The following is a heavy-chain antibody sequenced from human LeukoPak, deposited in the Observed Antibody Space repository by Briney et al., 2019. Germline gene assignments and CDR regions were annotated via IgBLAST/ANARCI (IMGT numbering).Heavy chain of an antibody. CDR2: INHSGNT. V-gene: IGHV4-34*01. CDR3: ATVYSGYDVVGEDY. J-gene: IGHJ4*02. D-gene: IGHD5-12*01. Sequence: GSLRLSCAASGFTFSSYGMSWVRQPPGKGLEWIGEINHSGNTNYNPSLKSRVTISVDTSKNQFSLNLSSVTAADTAVYYCATVYSGYDVVGEDYWGQGTLVTVSS. CDR1: GFTFSSYG.